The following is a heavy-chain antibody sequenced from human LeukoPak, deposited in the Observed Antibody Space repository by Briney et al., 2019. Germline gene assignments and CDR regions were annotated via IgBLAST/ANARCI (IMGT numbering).Heavy chain of an antibody. Sequence: SETLSLTCTVSGGSISSYYWSWIRQPPGKGLEWIGSIYYSGSTYYNPSLKSRVTISVDTSKNQFSLKLSSVTAADTAVYYCAREPYHMTHWFDPWGQGTLVTVSS. CDR2: IYYSGST. CDR1: GGSISSYY. CDR3: AREPYHMTHWFDP. V-gene: IGHV4-39*02. J-gene: IGHJ5*02. D-gene: IGHD1-14*01.